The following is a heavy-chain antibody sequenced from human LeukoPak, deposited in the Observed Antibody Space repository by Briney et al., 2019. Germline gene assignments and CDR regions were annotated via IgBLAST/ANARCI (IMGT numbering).Heavy chain of an antibody. J-gene: IGHJ4*02. CDR3: ARGYCRTTSCYAPMYFDS. CDR1: GFTFSSYE. D-gene: IGHD2-2*01. Sequence: HPGGSLRLSCAAPGFTFSSYEVNWVRQAPGKGLEWVSYISTSGNTIYYADSVKGRFTISRDNAKSSLYLQMNSLRAEDTAIYYCARGYCRTTSCYAPMYFDSWGQGTLVTVSS. V-gene: IGHV3-48*03. CDR2: ISTSGNTI.